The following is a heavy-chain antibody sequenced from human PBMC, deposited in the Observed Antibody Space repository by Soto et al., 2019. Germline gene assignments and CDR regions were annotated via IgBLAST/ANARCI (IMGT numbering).Heavy chain of an antibody. V-gene: IGHV3-23*01. CDR1: GFTFSSFA. CDR2: ISKTGDNT. CDR3: AKDLAAAATGDSFDI. D-gene: IGHD6-13*01. Sequence: VQLLESGGGLVQPGGSLRLSCAASGFTFSSFAMTWVRQAPGKGLEWVSTISKTGDNTYYGDSVKGRFTISRDNSKSTLYLQMNSLRAEDTAGYYCAKDLAAAATGDSFDIWGQGTMVTVSS. J-gene: IGHJ3*02.